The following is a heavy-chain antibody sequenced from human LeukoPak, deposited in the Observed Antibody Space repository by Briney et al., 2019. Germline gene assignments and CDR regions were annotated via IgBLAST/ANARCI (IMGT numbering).Heavy chain of an antibody. CDR3: ARGGSYSGYDEPSWFDP. D-gene: IGHD5-12*01. V-gene: IGHV4-31*03. CDR1: GGSISSGGYY. CDR2: IYYSGST. Sequence: SQTLSLTCTVSGGSISSGGYYWSWIRQHPGKGLEWIGYIYYSGSTHYNPSLKSRVTISVDTSKNQFSLKLSSVTAADTAVYYCARGGSYSGYDEPSWFDPWGQGTLVTVSS. J-gene: IGHJ5*02.